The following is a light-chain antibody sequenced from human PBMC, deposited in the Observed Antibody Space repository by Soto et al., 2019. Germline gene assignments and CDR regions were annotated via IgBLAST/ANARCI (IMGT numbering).Light chain of an antibody. Sequence: EIVLTQSPAALSVSPGERVTLSCWASQSVGSNLAWYQQKPGQAPRPLIYGASTRATGIPDRFTGSGSGADFTLTISRLEPEDFAVYYCQVYGPSPPITFGHGTRLEIK. J-gene: IGKJ5*01. CDR2: GAS. CDR1: QSVGSN. CDR3: QVYGPSPPIT. V-gene: IGKV3-20*01.